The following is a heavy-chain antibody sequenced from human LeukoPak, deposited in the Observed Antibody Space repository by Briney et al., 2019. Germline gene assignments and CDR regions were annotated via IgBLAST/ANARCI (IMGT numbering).Heavy chain of an antibody. Sequence: GASVKVSCKPSGYTFTSYYIHWVRQAPGQGLEWMGWISAYTGNTNYARKLQGRVTMTTDISTSTAYMELRSLRSDDTAVYYCARDLFSIPDYWGQGTLVTVSS. CDR1: GYTFTSYY. J-gene: IGHJ4*02. CDR2: ISAYTGNT. D-gene: IGHD3-3*02. V-gene: IGHV1-18*04. CDR3: ARDLFSIPDY.